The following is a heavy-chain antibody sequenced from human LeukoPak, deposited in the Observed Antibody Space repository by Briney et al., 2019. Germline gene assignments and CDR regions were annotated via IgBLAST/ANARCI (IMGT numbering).Heavy chain of an antibody. CDR3: ASPGIAVAGPFDY. J-gene: IGHJ4*02. D-gene: IGHD6-19*01. Sequence: SVKVSCKASGGTFISYAISWVRQAPGQGLEWMGGIIPIFGTANYAQKFQGRVTITADESTSTAYMELSSLRSEDTAVYYCASPGIAVAGPFDYWGQGTLVTVSS. V-gene: IGHV1-69*13. CDR2: IIPIFGTA. CDR1: GGTFISYA.